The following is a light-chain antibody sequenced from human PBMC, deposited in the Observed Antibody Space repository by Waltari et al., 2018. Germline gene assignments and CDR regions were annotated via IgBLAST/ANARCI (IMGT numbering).Light chain of an antibody. CDR3: QHYGSAVRT. CDR2: GAA. J-gene: IGKJ1*01. Sequence: EIVLTQSPGTLSLSPGERATLSCRASQSVSSSYLAWYQQKPGQPPRLLIYGAASRAIGIPDRFSGSGSGTDFILTISGLEPEDFAVYYCQHYGSAVRTFGQGTKVEIK. CDR1: QSVSSSY. V-gene: IGKV3-20*01.